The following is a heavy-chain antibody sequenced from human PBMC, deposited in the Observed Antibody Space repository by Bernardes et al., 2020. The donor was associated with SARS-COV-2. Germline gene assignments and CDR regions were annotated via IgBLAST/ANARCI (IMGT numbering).Heavy chain of an antibody. CDR2: ISGSGTST. V-gene: IGHV3-23*01. D-gene: IGHD6-6*01. Sequence: GGSLRLSCAASGFTLSSYAMNWVRQAPGKGLEWVSAISGSGTSTYYSDSVKGRFTISRDNSKNTVYLQMNSLRAEDTAVYYCAKDRSTIAPRGGMDVWGQGTTVTGSS. J-gene: IGHJ6*02. CDR3: AKDRSTIAPRGGMDV. CDR1: GFTLSSYA.